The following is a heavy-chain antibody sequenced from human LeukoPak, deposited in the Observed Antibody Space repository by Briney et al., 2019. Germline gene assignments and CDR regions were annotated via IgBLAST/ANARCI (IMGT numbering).Heavy chain of an antibody. CDR2: ISYSGNT. CDR1: ACSISSSDYY. D-gene: IGHD3-22*01. CDR3: SRLTHSYYSDTSGYYPYYYMDV. V-gene: IGHV4-39*02. J-gene: IGHJ6*03. Sequence: SETLSLTCIVSACSISSSDYYWGWIRQSPGKGLEWIGRISYSGNTYYNPSLKSRVTISVDTSKNRFPLMLSSVTAADTAVYYCSRLTHSYYSDTSGYYPYYYMDVWGEGTTVAVSS.